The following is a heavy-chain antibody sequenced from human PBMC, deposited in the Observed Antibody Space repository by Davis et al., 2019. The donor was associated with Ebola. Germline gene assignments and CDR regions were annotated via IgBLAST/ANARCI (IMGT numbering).Heavy chain of an antibody. J-gene: IGHJ6*02. Sequence: AASVKVSCKASGGTFSSYAISWVRQAPGQGLEWMGGIIPIFGTANYAQKLQGRVTMTTDTSTSTAYMELRSLRSDDTAVYYCARDFVTYYYDSSGYYSAYGMDVWGQGTTVTVSS. V-gene: IGHV1-69*05. CDR3: ARDFVTYYYDSSGYYSAYGMDV. CDR1: GGTFSSYA. D-gene: IGHD3-22*01. CDR2: IIPIFGTA.